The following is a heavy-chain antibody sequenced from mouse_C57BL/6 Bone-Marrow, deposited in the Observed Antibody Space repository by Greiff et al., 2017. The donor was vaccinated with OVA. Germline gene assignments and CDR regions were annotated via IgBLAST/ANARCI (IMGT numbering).Heavy chain of an antibody. Sequence: VQLKESGGGLVQPGGSLKLSCAASGFTFSDYYMYWVRQTPEKRLEWVAYISNGGGSNYYPDTVKGRFTISRDNAKNTLYLQMSRLKSDDTAMYYCASRGLSYYFDYWGQGTTLTVSS. D-gene: IGHD3-1*01. CDR2: ISNGGGSN. V-gene: IGHV5-12*01. CDR3: ASRGLSYYFDY. J-gene: IGHJ2*01. CDR1: GFTFSDYY.